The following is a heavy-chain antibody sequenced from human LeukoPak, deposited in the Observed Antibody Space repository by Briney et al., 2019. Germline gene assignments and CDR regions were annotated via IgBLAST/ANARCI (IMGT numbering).Heavy chain of an antibody. CDR3: ALPAKGAYFYYYMEV. D-gene: IGHD2-2*01. CDR2: ISTYNGNT. CDR1: AYTSPNYG. Sequence: ASVKVSCKASAYTSPNYGITWVRQAPGRGLEWMGWISTYNGNTQYAQKFQGRVTMTTDTPTKTVYMELRSLRSNDTAVYYCALPAKGAYFYYYMEVWGKGTTVAVSS. V-gene: IGHV1-18*01. J-gene: IGHJ6*03.